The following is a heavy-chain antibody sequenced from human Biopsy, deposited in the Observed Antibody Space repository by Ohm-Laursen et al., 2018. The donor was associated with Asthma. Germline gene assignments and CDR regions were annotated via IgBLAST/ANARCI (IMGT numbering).Heavy chain of an antibody. J-gene: IGHJ4*02. CDR2: INTVFGTT. V-gene: IGHV1-69*13. D-gene: IGHD2-2*01. CDR1: GGTFNTYV. Sequence: SVNASCKSLGGTFNTYVIGWGRQAPGQGLEWMGGINTVFGTTTYPQKFQDRVTITADDSTSTVYMELSSLRSEDTAVYYCARKAGSCISRTCYSLDFWGQGTLVTVSS. CDR3: ARKAGSCISRTCYSLDF.